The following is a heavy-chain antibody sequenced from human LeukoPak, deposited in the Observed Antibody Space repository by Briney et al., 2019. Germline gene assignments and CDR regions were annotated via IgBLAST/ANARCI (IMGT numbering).Heavy chain of an antibody. Sequence: GGSLRLSCAASGFTFSSYAMHWVRQAPGKGLEWVAVISYDGSNKYYADSVKGRFTISRDNSKNTLYLQMNSLRAEDTAVYYCASADIVASSMDVWGQGTTVTVSS. CDR1: GFTFSSYA. J-gene: IGHJ6*02. CDR3: ASADIVASSMDV. CDR2: ISYDGSNK. D-gene: IGHD5-12*01. V-gene: IGHV3-30-3*01.